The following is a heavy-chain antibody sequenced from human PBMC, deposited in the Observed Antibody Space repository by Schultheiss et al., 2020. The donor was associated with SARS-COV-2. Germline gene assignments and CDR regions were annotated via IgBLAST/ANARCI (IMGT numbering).Heavy chain of an antibody. CDR3: VRDRSWWTPYNCFDL. CDR2: IRSSGRDI. J-gene: IGHJ5*02. D-gene: IGHD2-15*01. CDR1: GFTFSSYG. Sequence: GESLKISCAASGFTFSSYGMHWVRQAPGKGLEFVASIRSSGRDIYYADSMQGRFTVSRDNANNSLYLQMHSLRAEDTAVYYCVRDRSWWTPYNCFDLWGRGTRVTVSS. V-gene: IGHV3-21*01.